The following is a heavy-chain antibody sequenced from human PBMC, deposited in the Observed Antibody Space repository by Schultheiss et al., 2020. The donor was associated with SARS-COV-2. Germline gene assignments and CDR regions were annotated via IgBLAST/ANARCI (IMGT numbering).Heavy chain of an antibody. CDR3: ARGSVARYWYFDL. CDR1: GGSISSYY. Sequence: SETLSLTCTVSGGSISSYYWSWIRQPAGKGLEWIGSIYYSGSTYYNPSLKSRVTISVDTSKNQFSLKLSSVTAADTAVYYCARGSVARYWYFDLWGRGTLVTVSS. D-gene: IGHD3-10*01. CDR2: IYYSGST. V-gene: IGHV4-59*01. J-gene: IGHJ2*01.